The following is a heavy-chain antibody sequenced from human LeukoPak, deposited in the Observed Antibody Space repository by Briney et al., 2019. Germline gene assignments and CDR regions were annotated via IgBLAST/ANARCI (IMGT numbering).Heavy chain of an antibody. CDR3: AKSLFSLATNFDY. CDR2: ISGSGGST. J-gene: IGHJ4*02. Sequence: GGSLRLSCAASGFTFSSYAMSLVRQAPGKRLECVSAISGSGGSTYYADSVKGRFTISRDNSKNTLYLQMNSLRAEDTAVYYCAKSLFSLATNFDYWGQGTLVTVSS. CDR1: GFTFSSYA. V-gene: IGHV3-23*01. D-gene: IGHD2-8*01.